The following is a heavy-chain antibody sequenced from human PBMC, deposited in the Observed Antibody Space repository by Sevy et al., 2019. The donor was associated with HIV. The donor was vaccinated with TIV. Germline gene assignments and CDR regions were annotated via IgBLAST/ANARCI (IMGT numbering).Heavy chain of an antibody. CDR2: INPNSGGT. Sequence: ASVKVSCKASGYTFTGYYMHWVRQAPGQGLEWMGWINPNSGGTNYAQKFQGRVTMTRDTSISTAYMELSRLSSDDTAGYYCARGGHSIAAAGTIAAFDIWGQGTMVTVSS. V-gene: IGHV1-2*02. J-gene: IGHJ3*02. D-gene: IGHD6-13*01. CDR1: GYTFTGYY. CDR3: ARGGHSIAAAGTIAAFDI.